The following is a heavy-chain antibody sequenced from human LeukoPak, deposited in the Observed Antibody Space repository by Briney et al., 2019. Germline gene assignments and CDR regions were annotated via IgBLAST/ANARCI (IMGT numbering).Heavy chain of an antibody. Sequence: SETLSLTCTVSGGSMSSYYWSWIRQSPGQGLECIGYISNRGNTNYNTSLASRATMPLDTSNTHFSLKLDSVTPADTAVYYCASTYSSRFYFDFWGQGSLVTVSS. CDR1: GGSMSSYY. CDR2: ISNRGNT. CDR3: ASTYSSRFYFDF. D-gene: IGHD6-13*01. J-gene: IGHJ4*02. V-gene: IGHV4-59*01.